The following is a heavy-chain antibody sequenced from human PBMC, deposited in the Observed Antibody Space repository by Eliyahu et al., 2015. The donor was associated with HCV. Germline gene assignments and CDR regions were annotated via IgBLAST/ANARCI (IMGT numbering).Heavy chain of an antibody. J-gene: IGHJ6*02. Sequence: EVQLLESGGGLVQPGGSLRLSCAASGXTXSSCPXAGVGXAPGKGLEWVSXISGSGGSTYYADSVKGRFTISRDNSKNTLYLQMNSLRAEDTAVYYCAKGGVQGVIWGFGMDVWGQGTTVTVSS. CDR1: GXTXSSCP. V-gene: IGHV3-23*01. CDR3: AKGGVQGVIWGFGMDV. D-gene: IGHD3-10*01. CDR2: ISGSGGST.